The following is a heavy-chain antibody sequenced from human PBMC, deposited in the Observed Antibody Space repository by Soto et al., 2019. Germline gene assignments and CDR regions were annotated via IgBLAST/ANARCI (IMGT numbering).Heavy chain of an antibody. J-gene: IGHJ4*02. CDR2: ISGSGGST. Sequence: GGSLRLSCAASGFTFSSYAMGWVRQAPGKGLGWVSAISGSGGSTYYADSVKGRFTISRDNSKNTLYLQMNSLRAEDTAVYYCAQVGKGSTSSTSYFDYGGQGPLVTVSS. CDR3: AQVGKGSTSSTSYFDY. CDR1: GFTFSSYA. D-gene: IGHD2-2*01. V-gene: IGHV3-23*01.